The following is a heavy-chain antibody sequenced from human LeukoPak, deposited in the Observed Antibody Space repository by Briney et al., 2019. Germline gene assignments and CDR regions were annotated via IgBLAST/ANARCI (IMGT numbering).Heavy chain of an antibody. D-gene: IGHD1-7*01. V-gene: IGHV3-21*01. CDR2: ISSSSYI. CDR3: ARGITGTTLRGYYYYGMDV. CDR1: GFTFSSYS. J-gene: IGHJ6*02. Sequence: GGSLRLSCAASGFTFSSYSMNWVRQAPGKGLEWVSSISSSSYIYYADSVKGRFTISRDNAKNSLYLQMNSLRAEDTAVYYCARGITGTTLRGYYYYGMDVWGQGTTVTVSS.